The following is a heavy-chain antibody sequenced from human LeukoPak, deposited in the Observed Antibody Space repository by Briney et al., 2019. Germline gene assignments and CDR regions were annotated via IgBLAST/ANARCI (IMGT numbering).Heavy chain of an antibody. D-gene: IGHD6-19*01. Sequence: GGSLRLSCAVSGFTLSSYAMSWVRQAPGKGLEWVSAISGSGGSTYYADSVKGRFTIYRDNSKNTQYLQMNSLRAEDTAVYYCAKGAFDFGRGWWHFDYWGQGTLVTVSS. CDR1: GFTLSSYA. V-gene: IGHV3-23*01. CDR2: ISGSGGST. CDR3: AKGAFDFGRGWWHFDY. J-gene: IGHJ4*02.